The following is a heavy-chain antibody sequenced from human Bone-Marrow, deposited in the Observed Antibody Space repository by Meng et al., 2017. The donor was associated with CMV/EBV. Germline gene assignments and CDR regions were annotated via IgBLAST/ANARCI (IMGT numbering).Heavy chain of an antibody. J-gene: IGHJ4*02. CDR2: IRSKAYAGTT. CDR1: GFTFGDDA. Sequence: GGSLGLSCTASGFTFGDDAMSWVRQAPGKGLEWVGFIRSKAYAGTTEYAASVKGRFTISRDDVKSIAYLQMNSLKTEDTAVYYCTRGEEGRWLEFYYFDYCGQGTLVTVSS. V-gene: IGHV3-49*04. CDR3: TRGEEGRWLEFYYFDY. D-gene: IGHD5-24*01.